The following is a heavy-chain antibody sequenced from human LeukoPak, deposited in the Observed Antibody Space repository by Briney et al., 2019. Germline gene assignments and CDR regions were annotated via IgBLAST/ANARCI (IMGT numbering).Heavy chain of an antibody. Sequence: GGSLRLSCAASGFTFRSYAMHWVRQAPGKGLEWVAVISNDGSSEYYGDSVKGRFTISRDNSKDTLYLQMNSLRAEDTAVYYCARSGYSGRFPAYFDYWGQEALVTVSS. CDR2: ISNDGSSE. J-gene: IGHJ4*02. CDR3: ARSGYSGRFPAYFDY. D-gene: IGHD1-26*01. V-gene: IGHV3-30-3*01. CDR1: GFTFRSYA.